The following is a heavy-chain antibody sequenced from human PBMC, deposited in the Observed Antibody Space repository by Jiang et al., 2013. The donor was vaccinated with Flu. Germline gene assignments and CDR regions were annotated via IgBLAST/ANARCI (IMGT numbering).Heavy chain of an antibody. CDR1: GYTFTSYY. J-gene: IGHJ6*02. V-gene: IGHV1-46*01. D-gene: IGHD6-13*01. CDR3: ASGDSSSWYTYYYYYGMDV. Sequence: KASGYTFTSYYMHWVRQAPGQGLEWMGIINPSGGSTSYAQKFQGRVTMTRDTSTSTVYMELSSLRSEDTAVYYCASGDSSSWYTYYYYYGMDVWGQGTTVTVSS. CDR2: INPSGGST.